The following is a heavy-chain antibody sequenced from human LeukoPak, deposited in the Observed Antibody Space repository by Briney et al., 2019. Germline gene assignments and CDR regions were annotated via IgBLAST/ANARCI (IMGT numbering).Heavy chain of an antibody. D-gene: IGHD6-19*01. CDR3: ARAYSSGWALDY. Sequence: SETLSLTCTVSGGSISSYYWSWIRQPPGKGLEWVGYIYYSGSTNYNPSLKSRVTISVDTSKNQFSLKLSSVTAADTAVYYCARAYSSGWALDYWGQGTPVTVSS. CDR2: IYYSGST. CDR1: GGSISSYY. J-gene: IGHJ4*02. V-gene: IGHV4-59*01.